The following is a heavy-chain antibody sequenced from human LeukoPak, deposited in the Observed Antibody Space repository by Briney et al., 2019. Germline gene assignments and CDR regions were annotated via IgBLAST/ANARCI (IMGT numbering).Heavy chain of an antibody. V-gene: IGHV1-8*01. CDR3: ARGAFYYGMDV. CDR2: MNPNSGNT. Sequence: GASVKVSCKASGYTSTSYDINWVRQATGQGLEWMGWMNPNSGNTGYAQKFQGRVTMARNTSISTAYMELSSLRSEDTAVYYCARGAFYYGMDVWGQGTTVTVSS. J-gene: IGHJ6*02. CDR1: GYTSTSYD.